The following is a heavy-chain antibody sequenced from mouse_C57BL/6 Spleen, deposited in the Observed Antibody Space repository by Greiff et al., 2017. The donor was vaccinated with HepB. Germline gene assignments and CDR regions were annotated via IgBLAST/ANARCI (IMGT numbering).Heavy chain of an antibody. CDR2: ISYDGSN. Sequence: EVKLMESGPGLVKPSQSLSLTCSVTGYSITSGYYWNWIRQFPGNKLEWMGYISYDGSNNYNPSLKNRISITRDTSKNQFFLKLNSVTTEDTATYYCARDSNYVGYFDYWGQGTTLTVSS. CDR1: GYSITSGYY. D-gene: IGHD2-5*01. J-gene: IGHJ2*01. CDR3: ARDSNYVGYFDY. V-gene: IGHV3-6*01.